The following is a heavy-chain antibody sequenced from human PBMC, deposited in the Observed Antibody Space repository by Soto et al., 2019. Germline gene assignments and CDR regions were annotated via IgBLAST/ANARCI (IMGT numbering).Heavy chain of an antibody. CDR3: ASYYDYVWGSSAYYFDY. D-gene: IGHD3-16*01. CDR1: GGSISSSSYY. J-gene: IGHJ4*02. Sequence: KSSETLSLTCTVSGGSISSSSYYWGWIRQPPGKGLEWIGSIYYSGSTYYDPSLKSLVTISVDTSKNQFSLKLSSVTAADTAVYYCASYYDYVWGSSAYYFDYWGQGTLVTVSS. V-gene: IGHV4-39*01. CDR2: IYYSGST.